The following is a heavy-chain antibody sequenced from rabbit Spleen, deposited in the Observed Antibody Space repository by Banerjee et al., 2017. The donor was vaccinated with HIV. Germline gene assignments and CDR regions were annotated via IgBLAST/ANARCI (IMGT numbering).Heavy chain of an antibody. Sequence: QQLVESGGGLVKPGASLTLTCTASGFSFSSSYYMCWVRQAPGKGLEWIACIYVGSSGTTYYASWAKGRFTISKTSSTTVTLQMTSLTAADTATYFCARDLAGTPGYAYNLWGQGTLVTVS. D-gene: IGHD6-1*01. J-gene: IGHJ4*01. CDR1: GFSFSSSYY. V-gene: IGHV1S40*01. CDR2: IYVGSSGTT. CDR3: ARDLAGTPGYAYNL.